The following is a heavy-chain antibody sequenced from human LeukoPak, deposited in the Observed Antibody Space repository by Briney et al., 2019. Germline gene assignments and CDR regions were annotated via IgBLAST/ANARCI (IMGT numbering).Heavy chain of an antibody. Sequence: GGSLRLSCAASGFSFSMYSMSWIRQAPGKGLEWVSVISDNGAVTFYGDSVKGRFTISRDNSKNTLYLQMSSLRVEDTAVYYCARVGGGGVGATLDYWGQGTLVTVSS. D-gene: IGHD1-26*01. CDR1: GFSFSMYS. CDR3: ARVGGGGVGATLDY. J-gene: IGHJ4*02. CDR2: ISDNGAVT. V-gene: IGHV3-23*01.